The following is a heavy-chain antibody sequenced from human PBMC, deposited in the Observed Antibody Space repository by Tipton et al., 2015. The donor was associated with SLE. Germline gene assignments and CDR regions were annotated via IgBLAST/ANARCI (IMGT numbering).Heavy chain of an antibody. CDR3: ARHGPGVPLGAFDI. V-gene: IGHV4-39*01. J-gene: IGHJ3*02. CDR2: IYYRGST. CDR1: GGSINSSNYY. Sequence: TLSLTCTVSGGSINSSNYYWGWIRQPPGKGLEWIGSIYYRGSTYYHPSLKSRLTISIDTSKSQFSLNLSSVTAADTALYYCARHGPGVPLGAFDIWSQGTMVTVSS. D-gene: IGHD2-8*01.